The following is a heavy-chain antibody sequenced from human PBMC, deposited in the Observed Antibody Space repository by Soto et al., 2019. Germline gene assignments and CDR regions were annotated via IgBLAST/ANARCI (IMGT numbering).Heavy chain of an antibody. CDR1: GGSFSGYY. CDR2: INHSGST. V-gene: IGHV4-34*01. J-gene: IGHJ5*02. Sequence: QVQLQQWGAGLLKPSETLSLTCAVYGGSFSGYYWSWIRQPPGKGLEWIGEINHSGSTNYNPSLKSRVTISVDTSKNQFSLKLSSVTAADTAVYYCARGGYYDFWSGNRGWFDPWGQGTLVTVSS. CDR3: ARGGYYDFWSGNRGWFDP. D-gene: IGHD3-3*01.